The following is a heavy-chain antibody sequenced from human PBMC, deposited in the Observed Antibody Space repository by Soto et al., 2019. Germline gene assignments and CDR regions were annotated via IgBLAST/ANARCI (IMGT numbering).Heavy chain of an antibody. CDR2: INHSGST. D-gene: IGHD3-3*01. CDR1: GGSFSCYY. CDR3: ARRSGYYYYYYGMDV. V-gene: IGHV4-34*01. J-gene: IGHJ6*02. Sequence: SETLSLTCAVYGGSFSCYYWIWIRQPPGKGLEWIGEINHSGSTNYNPSLKSRVTISVDTSKNQFSLKLSSVTAADTAVYYCARRSGYYYYYYGMDVWGQGTTVTVSS.